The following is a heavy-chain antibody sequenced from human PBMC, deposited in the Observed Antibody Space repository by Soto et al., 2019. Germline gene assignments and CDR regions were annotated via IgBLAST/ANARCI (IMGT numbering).Heavy chain of an antibody. Sequence: ASVKVSCKVSGYTPTKLSTHWVRQAPGKGLEWMGGFDPEDGETIYAQKFQGRVTMTEDTSTDTAYMELSSLRSEDTAVYYCATATPDSRNYLRWFDPWGQGTLVTVSS. CDR2: FDPEDGET. V-gene: IGHV1-24*01. CDR1: GYTPTKLS. J-gene: IGHJ5*02. D-gene: IGHD4-4*01. CDR3: ATATPDSRNYLRWFDP.